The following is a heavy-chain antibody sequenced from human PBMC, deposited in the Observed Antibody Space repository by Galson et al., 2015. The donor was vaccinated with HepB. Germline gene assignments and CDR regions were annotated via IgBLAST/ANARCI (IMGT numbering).Heavy chain of an antibody. J-gene: IGHJ4*02. D-gene: IGHD4-17*01. CDR2: INSDGSST. Sequence: SLRLSCAASGFTFSSYWMHWVRQAPGKGLVWVSRINSDGSSTSYADSVKGRFTISRDNAKNTLYLQMNSLRAEDTAVYYCASAGDDYGDYDVVGYWGQGTLVTVSS. V-gene: IGHV3-74*01. CDR1: GFTFSSYW. CDR3: ASAGDDYGDYDVVGY.